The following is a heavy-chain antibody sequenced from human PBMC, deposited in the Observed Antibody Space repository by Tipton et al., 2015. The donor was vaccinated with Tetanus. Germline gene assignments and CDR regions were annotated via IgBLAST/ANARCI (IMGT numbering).Heavy chain of an antibody. CDR1: GYIFTSHY. D-gene: IGHD1-1*01. V-gene: IGHV1-46*01. J-gene: IGHJ3*01. CDR3: AREGMTGTGEAFNL. CDR2: INPSSGSS. Sequence: QLVQSGAEMKNPGASVRVSCKPSGYIFTSHYIHWVRQTPGQGLEWMGIINPSSGSSSYAQQFQGKITMTRDMSTSTVYIDLRSLTSEDTAVYYCAREGMTGTGEAFNLWGQGTMVTVSS.